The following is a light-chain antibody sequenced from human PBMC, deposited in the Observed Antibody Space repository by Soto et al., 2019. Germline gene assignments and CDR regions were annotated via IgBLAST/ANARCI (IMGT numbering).Light chain of an antibody. V-gene: IGKV3-15*01. Sequence: VVLTHYPATLSVSPTASLTLXRMTNQGIGDTLAWYQHKPGQTPRLLIYDTSTRATGVPARFSGSRSGPEFTLTINGLQSEDFAVYYCQQRSNWPPSITFGQGTRLEIK. CDR2: DTS. CDR3: QQRSNWPPSIT. J-gene: IGKJ5*01. CDR1: QGIGDT.